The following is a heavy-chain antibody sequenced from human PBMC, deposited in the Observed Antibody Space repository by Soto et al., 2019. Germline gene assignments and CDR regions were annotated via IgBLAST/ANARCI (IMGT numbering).Heavy chain of an antibody. CDR1: GGSISSYY. CDR2: IYYSGST. CDR3: AREVPNPYSSGWRIDY. Sequence: PSETLSLTCTVSGGSISSYYWSWIRQPPGKGLEWIGYIYYSGSTNYNPSLKSRVTISVDTSKNQFSLKLSSVTAADTAVYYCAREVPNPYSSGWRIDYWGQGTLVTVSS. V-gene: IGHV4-59*01. D-gene: IGHD6-19*01. J-gene: IGHJ4*02.